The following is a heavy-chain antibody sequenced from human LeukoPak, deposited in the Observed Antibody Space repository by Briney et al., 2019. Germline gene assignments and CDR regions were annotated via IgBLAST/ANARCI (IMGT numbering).Heavy chain of an antibody. CDR3: AKDRAGFYILVYAMV. Sequence: GGSLRLSCAASGFTFSSYAMSWVRQAPGKGLEWVSAISGSGGSTYYADSVKGRFTISRDNSKNTLYLQMNSLRAEDTAVYYCAKDRAGFYILVYAMVWGQGTLVTVPS. CDR1: GFTFSSYA. J-gene: IGHJ4*02. V-gene: IGHV3-23*01. CDR2: ISGSGGST. D-gene: IGHD2-8*01.